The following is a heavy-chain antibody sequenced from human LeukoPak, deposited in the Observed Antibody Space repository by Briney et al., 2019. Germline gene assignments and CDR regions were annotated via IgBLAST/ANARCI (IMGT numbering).Heavy chain of an antibody. CDR3: ARDTSRGFQYYFDY. V-gene: IGHV3-74*03. J-gene: IGHJ4*02. CDR2: INFDGSRT. Sequence: PGESLRLSCAASGFTFSNYWMHWVRQAPGKGLVWVSRINFDGSRTTYADSVKGRFTFSRDNAKNTLYLQMNSLRAEDTAVYYCARDTSRGFQYYFDYWGQGTLVTVSS. CDR1: GFTFSNYW.